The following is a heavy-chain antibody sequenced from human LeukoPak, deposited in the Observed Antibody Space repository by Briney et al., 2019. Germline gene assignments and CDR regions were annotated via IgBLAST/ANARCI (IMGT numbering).Heavy chain of an antibody. V-gene: IGHV3-23*01. CDR3: AKEGRQQLVDAVDI. J-gene: IGHJ6*04. Sequence: GGSLRLCCAASGFTFSCYAMSWVRQAPGKGLEWVSAITDGGGSTYYADSVKGRFTISRDNSKNTLYLQMNGLRAEDTAVYYCAKEGRQQLVDAVDIWGKGTTVTVSS. CDR2: ITDGGGST. CDR1: GFTFSCYA. D-gene: IGHD6-13*01.